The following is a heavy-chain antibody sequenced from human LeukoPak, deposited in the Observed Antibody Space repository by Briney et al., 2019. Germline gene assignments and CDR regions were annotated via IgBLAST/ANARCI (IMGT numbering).Heavy chain of an antibody. D-gene: IGHD2-21*02. Sequence: GGSLRLSCVASGFTSSSYFMGWVRQAPGKGLEWVSVVGISGSPTFYADSVKGHFTISRDNSRNTLYLQMNSLRAEDTAVYYCARERGGGNSAYFDSWGQGTLVTVSS. CDR2: VGISGSPT. J-gene: IGHJ4*02. V-gene: IGHV3-23*01. CDR1: GFTSSSYF. CDR3: ARERGGGNSAYFDS.